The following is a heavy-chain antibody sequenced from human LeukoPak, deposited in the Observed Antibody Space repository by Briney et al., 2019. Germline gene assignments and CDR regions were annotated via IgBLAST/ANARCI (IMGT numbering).Heavy chain of an antibody. CDR1: GLTVSSNY. CDR2: IYSGGST. Sequence: PGGSLRLSCAASGLTVSSNYMSWVRQAPGKGLEWVSVIYSGGSTYYADSVKGRFTVSRDNSKNTLYLQMNSLRAEDTAVYYCASNYGSSLYFDYWGQGTLVTVSS. J-gene: IGHJ4*02. D-gene: IGHD3-10*01. CDR3: ASNYGSSLYFDY. V-gene: IGHV3-66*01.